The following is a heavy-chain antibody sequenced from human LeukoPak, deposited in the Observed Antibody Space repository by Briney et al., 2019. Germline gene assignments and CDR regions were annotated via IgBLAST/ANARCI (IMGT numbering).Heavy chain of an antibody. CDR3: AIGALGQFYL. V-gene: IGHV3-21*01. J-gene: IGHJ4*02. CDR1: GFPFRTYS. Sequence: GGSLRQSCAASGFPFRTYSMNWVRQAPGKGLEWVSSINRNSDTIHYADSVKGRLTISRDNAKNSLNLQMSSLRAEDAAVYYCAIGALGQFYLWGQGTLVTVSS. CDR2: INRNSDTI. D-gene: IGHD2/OR15-2a*01.